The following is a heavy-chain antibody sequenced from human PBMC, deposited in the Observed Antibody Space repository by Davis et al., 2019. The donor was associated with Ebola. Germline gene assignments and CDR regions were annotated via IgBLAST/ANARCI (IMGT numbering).Heavy chain of an antibody. J-gene: IGHJ6*02. Sequence: GGSLRLSCAASGFTFSSYAMHWVRQAPGKGLEWVAVISYDGSNKYYADSVKGRFTISRDNSKNTLYLQMNSLRAEDTAVYYCARVCESGDFWSGGHYGMDVWGQGTTVTVSS. CDR3: ARVCESGDFWSGGHYGMDV. D-gene: IGHD3-3*01. CDR2: ISYDGSNK. V-gene: IGHV3-30-3*01. CDR1: GFTFSSYA.